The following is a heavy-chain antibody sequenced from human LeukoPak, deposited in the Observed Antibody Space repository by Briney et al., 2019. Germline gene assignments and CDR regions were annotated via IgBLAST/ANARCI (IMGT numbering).Heavy chain of an antibody. CDR2: ISGSGGST. CDR1: GFTFSSYA. Sequence: GGSLRLSCAASGFTFSSYAMSWVRQAPGKGLEWVSAISGSGGSTYYADSVKGRFTISRDNSKNTLYLQMNSLRAEDTAVYYCAKDLFHSGYSLYYFDYWGQGTLVTVSS. CDR3: AKDLFHSGYSLYYFDY. V-gene: IGHV3-23*01. D-gene: IGHD3-10*01. J-gene: IGHJ4*02.